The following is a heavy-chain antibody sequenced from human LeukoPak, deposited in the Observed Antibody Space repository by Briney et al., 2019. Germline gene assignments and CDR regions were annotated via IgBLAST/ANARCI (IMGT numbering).Heavy chain of an antibody. D-gene: IGHD6-19*01. CDR1: GLTFSDYY. CDR3: ARDLIAVAGLDDNYYYYMDV. J-gene: IGHJ6*03. CDR2: ISGSGTTT. Sequence: PGGSLRLSCAASGLTFSDYYMTWIRQAPGKGLEWVSSISGSGTTTYSADSVRGRFTVSRDNAKNSVFLYMNSLRAEDTAVYYCARDLIAVAGLDDNYYYYMDVWGKGTTVTVSS. V-gene: IGHV3-11*04.